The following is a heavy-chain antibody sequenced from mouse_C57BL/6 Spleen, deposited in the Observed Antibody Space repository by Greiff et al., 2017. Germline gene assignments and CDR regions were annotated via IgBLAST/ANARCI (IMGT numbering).Heavy chain of an antibody. V-gene: IGHV1-76*01. D-gene: IGHD2-1*01. CDR3: AREGLDGNYVAWFAY. CDR2: IYPGSGNT. CDR1: GYTFTDYY. J-gene: IGHJ3*01. Sequence: QVQLKESGAELVRPGASVKLSCKASGYTFTDYYINWVKQRPGQGLEWIARIYPGSGNTYYNETFKGKATLTAEKSSSTAYMQLSRLTSEDSAVYFGAREGLDGNYVAWFAYWGQGTLVTVSA.